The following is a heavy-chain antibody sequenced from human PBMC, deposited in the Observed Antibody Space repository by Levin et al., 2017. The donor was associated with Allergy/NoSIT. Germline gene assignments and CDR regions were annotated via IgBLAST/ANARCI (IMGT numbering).Heavy chain of an antibody. CDR2: IYHSGTA. J-gene: IGHJ4*02. CDR3: TKSPRVRGQWLDGRYFES. V-gene: IGHV4-4*02. CDR1: GGSVDKGNW. Sequence: SQTLSLTCGVSGGSVDKGNWWTWVRQAPGKGLEWIGEIYHSGTANYNPSFGSRVSISVPSSRDHFSLTLLPVTAADTAVYYCTKSPRVRGQWLDGRYFESWGQGIAVTVSS. D-gene: IGHD6-19*01.